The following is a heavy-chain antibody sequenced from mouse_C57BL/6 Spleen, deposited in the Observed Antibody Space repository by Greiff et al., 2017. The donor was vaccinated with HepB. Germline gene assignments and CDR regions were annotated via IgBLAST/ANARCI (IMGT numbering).Heavy chain of an antibody. Sequence: QVQLKESGAELVRPGASVTLSCKASGYTFTDYEMHWVKQTPVHGLEWIGAIDPETGGTDYNQKFKGKAILTADKSSSTAYMELRSLTSEDSAVYYCTRVYDYDEEFNAMDYWGQGTSVTVSS. J-gene: IGHJ4*01. CDR3: TRVYDYDEEFNAMDY. CDR2: IDPETGGT. CDR1: GYTFTDYE. V-gene: IGHV1-15*01. D-gene: IGHD2-4*01.